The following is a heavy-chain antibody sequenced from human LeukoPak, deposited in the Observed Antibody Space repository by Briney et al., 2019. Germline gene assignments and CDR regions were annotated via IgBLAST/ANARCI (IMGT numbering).Heavy chain of an antibody. CDR1: GFTFSSYS. V-gene: IGHV3-21*06. CDR2: ISSSSSYI. CDR3: ARDYIGGWNDY. Sequence: GGSLRLSCAASGFTFSSYSMNWVRQAPGKGLEWVSSISSSSSYIYYADSVKGRFTISRDNAQNSLYLQMNSLRVEDTAVYYCARDYIGGWNDYWGQGALVTVSS. D-gene: IGHD3-16*01. J-gene: IGHJ4*02.